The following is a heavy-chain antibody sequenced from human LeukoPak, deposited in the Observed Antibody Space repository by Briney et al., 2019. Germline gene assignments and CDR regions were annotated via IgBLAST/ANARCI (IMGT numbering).Heavy chain of an antibody. CDR3: AKDGDYGDYVNWFDP. J-gene: IGHJ5*02. CDR1: GFTFSSYA. CDR2: ISYDGSNK. D-gene: IGHD4-17*01. V-gene: IGHV3-30-3*01. Sequence: GGSLRLSCAASGFTFSSYAMHWVRQAPGKGLEWVAVISYDGSNKYYADSVKGRFTISRDNSKNTLYLQMNSLRAEDTAVYYCAKDGDYGDYVNWFDPWGQGTLVTVSS.